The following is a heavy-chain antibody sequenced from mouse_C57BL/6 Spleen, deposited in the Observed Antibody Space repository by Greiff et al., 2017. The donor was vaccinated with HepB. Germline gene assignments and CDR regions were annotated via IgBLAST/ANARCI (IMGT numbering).Heavy chain of an antibody. CDR1: GYTFTSYW. CDR3: ARAYYYGSSPLDY. CDR2: IDPSDSET. V-gene: IGHV1-52*01. J-gene: IGHJ2*01. Sequence: QVQLQQPGAELVRPGSSVKLSCKASGYTFTSYWMHWVKQRPIQGLEWIGNIDPSDSETHYNQKFKDKATLTVDKSSSTAYMQLSSLTSEDSAVYDCARAYYYGSSPLDYWGQGTTLTVSS. D-gene: IGHD1-1*01.